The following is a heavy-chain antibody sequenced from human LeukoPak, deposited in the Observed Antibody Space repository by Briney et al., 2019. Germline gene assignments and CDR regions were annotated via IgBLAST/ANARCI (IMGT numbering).Heavy chain of an antibody. D-gene: IGHD6-13*01. V-gene: IGHV4-34*01. Sequence: SETLSLTCAVYGGSFSGYYWSWIRQPPGKGLEWIAEINDSENTNYNPSLKSRVTVSVDTSKNQFSLKLSSVTAADTAIYYCARATAAAGSFLATNDYWGQGSLVTVSS. CDR3: ARATAAAGSFLATNDY. CDR2: INDSENT. CDR1: GGSFSGYY. J-gene: IGHJ4*02.